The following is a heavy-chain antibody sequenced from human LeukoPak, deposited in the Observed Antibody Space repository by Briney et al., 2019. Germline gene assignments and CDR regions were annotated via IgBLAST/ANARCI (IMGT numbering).Heavy chain of an antibody. D-gene: IGHD3-10*01. CDR1: GFTFSTYG. CDR3: AKDRRFGEYRYYYYYGMDV. CDR2: ESYDGSSK. V-gene: IGHV3-30*18. Sequence: GGSLRLSCAASGFTFSTYGMHWVRQAPGRGLEWVTVESYDGSSKYYADSVKGRFTISRDNSKSTLYLQMNSLRAEDTAVYYRAKDRRFGEYRYYYYYGMDVWGQGTTVTVSS. J-gene: IGHJ6*02.